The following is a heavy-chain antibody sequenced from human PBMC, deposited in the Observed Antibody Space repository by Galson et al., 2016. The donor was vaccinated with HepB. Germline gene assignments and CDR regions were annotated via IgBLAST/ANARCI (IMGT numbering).Heavy chain of an antibody. CDR2: ISYDESNK. V-gene: IGHV3-30*03. J-gene: IGHJ5*02. CDR1: GFTFSNYW. CDR3: ARGTDSYNWFDP. Sequence: SLRLSCAASGFTFSNYWMHWVRQAPGKGLERVAVISYDESNKYYADSVKGRFTIPRDNSKSTLFLQMNSLRAEDTAVYYCARGTDSYNWFDPWGQGTLVTVSS.